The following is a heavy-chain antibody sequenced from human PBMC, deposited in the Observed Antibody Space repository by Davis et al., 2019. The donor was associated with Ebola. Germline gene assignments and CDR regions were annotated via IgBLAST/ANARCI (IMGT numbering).Heavy chain of an antibody. CDR3: ARAMGTSGWANYYYYGMDV. CDR1: GFTFSGSA. Sequence: PGGSLRLSCAASGFTFSGSAMHWVRQASGKGLEWVGRIRSKANSYATAYAASVKGRFTISRDDSKSTAYLQMNSLRAEDTAVYYCARAMGTSGWANYYYYGMDVWGQGTTVTVSS. CDR2: IRSKANSYAT. J-gene: IGHJ6*02. D-gene: IGHD6-19*01. V-gene: IGHV3-73*01.